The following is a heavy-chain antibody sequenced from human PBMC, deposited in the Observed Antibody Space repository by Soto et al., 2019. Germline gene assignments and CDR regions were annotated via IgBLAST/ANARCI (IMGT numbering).Heavy chain of an antibody. CDR2: INVYNGNT. J-gene: IGHJ4*02. V-gene: IGHV1-18*01. Sequence: QVQLVQSGAEVKKPGASVKVSCKASGYTFTSYGISWVRQAPGQGLEWMGWINVYNGNTNYAQKLQGRVTMTTDTSTSPAYLDLRSLRSDDTAVYFCARDTSRGEYDYGGQGTLVTVSS. CDR3: ARDTSRGEYDY. D-gene: IGHD3-10*01. CDR1: GYTFTSYG.